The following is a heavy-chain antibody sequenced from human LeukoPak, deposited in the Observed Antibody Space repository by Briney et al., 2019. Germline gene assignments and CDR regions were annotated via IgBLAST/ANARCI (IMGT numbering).Heavy chain of an antibody. D-gene: IGHD2-2*02. CDR2: ISSNSAST. J-gene: IGHJ5*02. V-gene: IGHV3-21*01. CDR1: GFAFSTYT. CDR3: ATGYTCGLRIDA. Sequence: PRGSLRLSCAASGFAFSTYTMNWVRQAPGKGLEWVSGISSNSASTYHTDSVKGRFTISRDDAENSMYLQMNSLRVEDTAVYYCATGYTCGLRIDAWGQGTLVTVSS.